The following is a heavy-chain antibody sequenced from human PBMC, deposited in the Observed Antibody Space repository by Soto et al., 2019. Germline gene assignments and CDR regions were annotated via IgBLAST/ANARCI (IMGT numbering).Heavy chain of an antibody. CDR2: IYYSGST. J-gene: IGHJ4*02. D-gene: IGHD2-21*01. CDR1: GGSISSGGYY. V-gene: IGHV4-31*03. CDR3: ARRAPYSSSPFHDY. Sequence: QVQLQESGPGLVKPSQTLSLTCTVSGGSISSGGYYWSWIRQHPGKGLEWIGYIYYSGSTYYNPSLKSRVTISVDTSKNQFSLNLRYVTAADTAVYYCARRAPYSSSPFHDYWGQGTLVTVSS.